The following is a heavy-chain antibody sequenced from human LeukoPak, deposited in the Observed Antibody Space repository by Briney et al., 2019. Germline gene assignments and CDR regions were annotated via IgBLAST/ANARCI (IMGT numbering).Heavy chain of an antibody. CDR3: TREEAGDPNDY. D-gene: IGHD2-21*01. Sequence: SETLSLTCTVSGGSISSGGYYWSWIRQPPGKGLEWIGEINHSGSTNYNPSLKSRVTISVDTSKNQFSLKLNSVTAADTAVYYCTREEAGDPNDYWGQGTLVTVSS. CDR1: GGSISSGGYY. J-gene: IGHJ4*02. V-gene: IGHV4-39*07. CDR2: INHSGST.